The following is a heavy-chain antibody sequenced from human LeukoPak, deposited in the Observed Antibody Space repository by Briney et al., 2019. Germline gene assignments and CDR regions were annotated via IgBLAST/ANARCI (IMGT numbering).Heavy chain of an antibody. J-gene: IGHJ4*02. CDR2: ISSSCSYI. D-gene: IGHD6-13*01. Sequence: GGSLRLSCAASGFTFSSYSMNWVRQAPGKGLEWVSSISSSCSYIYYADSVKGRFTISRDNAKNSLYLQMNSLRAEDTAVYYCARGPFSFIAAHNGEEYYFDYWGQGTLVTVSS. CDR1: GFTFSSYS. V-gene: IGHV3-21*01. CDR3: ARGPFSFIAAHNGEEYYFDY.